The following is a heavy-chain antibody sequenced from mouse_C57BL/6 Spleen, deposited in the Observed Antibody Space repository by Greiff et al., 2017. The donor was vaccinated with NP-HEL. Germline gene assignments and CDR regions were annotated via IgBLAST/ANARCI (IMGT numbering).Heavy chain of an antibody. CDR2: IDPANGNT. J-gene: IGHJ2*01. V-gene: IGHV14-3*01. CDR1: GFNIKNTY. D-gene: IGHD1-1*01. CDR3: ARWGVTTVVASYYFDY. Sequence: EVQLQQSVAELVRPGASVKLSCTASGFNIKNTYMHWVKQRPEQGLEWIGRIDPANGNTKYAPKFQGKATITADTSSNTAYLQLSSLTSEDTAIYYCARWGVTTVVASYYFDYWGQGTTLTVSS.